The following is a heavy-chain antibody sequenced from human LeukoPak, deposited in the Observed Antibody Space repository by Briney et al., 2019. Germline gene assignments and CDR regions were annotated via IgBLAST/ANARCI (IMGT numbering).Heavy chain of an antibody. CDR3: ARQLYYDILTGYYNWDDAFDI. Sequence: GESLKISRKGSGYSFTSYWIGWVRQMPGKGLEWMGIIYPGDSDTRYSPSFQGQVTISADKSISTAYLQWSSLKASDTAMYYCARQLYYDILTGYYNWDDAFDIWGQGTMVTVSS. CDR2: IYPGDSDT. D-gene: IGHD3-9*01. V-gene: IGHV5-51*01. CDR1: GYSFTSYW. J-gene: IGHJ3*02.